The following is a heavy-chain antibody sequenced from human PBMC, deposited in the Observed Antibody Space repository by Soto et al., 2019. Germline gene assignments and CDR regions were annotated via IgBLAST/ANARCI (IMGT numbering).Heavy chain of an antibody. CDR2: IYYSGST. V-gene: IGHV4-61*01. J-gene: IGHJ4*02. D-gene: IGHD3-22*01. CDR1: GGSVSSGSYY. Sequence: PSETLSLTCTVSGGSVSSGSYYWSRIRQPPGKGLEWIGYIYYSGSTNYNPSLKSRVTISVDTSKNQFSLKLSSVTAADTAVYYCVSFDYYDSSGYPLIDYWGQGTLVTVSS. CDR3: VSFDYYDSSGYPLIDY.